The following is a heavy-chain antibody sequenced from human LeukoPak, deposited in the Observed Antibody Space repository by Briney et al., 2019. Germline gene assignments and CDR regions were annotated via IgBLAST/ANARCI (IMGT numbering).Heavy chain of an antibody. CDR3: AGPIDHNS. D-gene: IGHD1-14*01. CDR2: INPTTGGA. V-gene: IGHV1-2*06. J-gene: IGHJ4*02. Sequence: ASVRVSCKASGYDFAGFYLHWVRQVPGQGLEWMGRINPTTGGANFTQKFQGRVTLTRDTSISTAYMELSGLRSDDTAVYYCAGPIDHNSCGQGTLVTVSS. CDR1: GYDFAGFY.